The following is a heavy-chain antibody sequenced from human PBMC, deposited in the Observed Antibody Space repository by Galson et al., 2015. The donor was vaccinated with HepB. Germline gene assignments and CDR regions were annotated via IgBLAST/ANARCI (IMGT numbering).Heavy chain of an antibody. D-gene: IGHD3-10*01. V-gene: IGHV3-23*01. J-gene: IGHJ4*02. CDR1: GFTFSSYG. CDR2: ISGSGGNT. Sequence: SLRLSCAGSGFTFSSYGMSWVRQAPGKGLEWVSTISGSGGNTYYADSVKGRFTISRDNSKNTLYLQMNSLRDEDTAVYYCAKFYGADLLWFGELWDWGQGTLVTVSS. CDR3: AKFYGADLLWFGELWD.